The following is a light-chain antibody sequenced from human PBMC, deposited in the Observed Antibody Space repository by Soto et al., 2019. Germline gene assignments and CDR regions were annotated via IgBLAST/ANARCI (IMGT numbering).Light chain of an antibody. J-gene: IGKJ1*01. Sequence: EIVLTQSPATLSLSPGERATHSCRASQSVSSDLAWYQQKPGQAPRLLIYDASNRATGIPARFSGSGSGTDFTLTISSLEPEDFAVYYCQQRGNWPRTFGQGTKVEIK. CDR1: QSVSSD. V-gene: IGKV3-11*01. CDR2: DAS. CDR3: QQRGNWPRT.